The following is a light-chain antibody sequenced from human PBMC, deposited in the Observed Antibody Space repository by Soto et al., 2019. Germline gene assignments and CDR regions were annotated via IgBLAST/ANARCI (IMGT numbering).Light chain of an antibody. CDR3: GSYTTSSNYV. J-gene: IGLJ1*01. Sequence: QSALAQPGSVCGSPGQSITISCTGTISDVGSYNYVSWYQQYPGKAPKLMIYDVSTRPSGVSDRFSGSKSGNTASLTISGLRAEDEADYYCGSYTTSSNYVFGTGTKVTVL. CDR2: DVS. V-gene: IGLV2-14*03. CDR1: ISDVGSYNY.